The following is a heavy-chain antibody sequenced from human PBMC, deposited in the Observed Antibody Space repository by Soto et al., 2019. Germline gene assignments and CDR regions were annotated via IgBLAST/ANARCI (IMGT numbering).Heavy chain of an antibody. V-gene: IGHV4-59*08. CDR3: ARHSPPFLYGSGQWGV. Sequence: SETLSLTCTVSGGSISSYYWSWIRQPPGKGLEWIGYIYYSGSTNYNPSLNSRVTISVDTSKNQFSLKLSSLSAADTAVYYCARHSPPFLYGSGQWGVWGQGTTVTVSS. CDR2: IYYSGST. CDR1: GGSISSYY. J-gene: IGHJ6*02. D-gene: IGHD3-10*01.